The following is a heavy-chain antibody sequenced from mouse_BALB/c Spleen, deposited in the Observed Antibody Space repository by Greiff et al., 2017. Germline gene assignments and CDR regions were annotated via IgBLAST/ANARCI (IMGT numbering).Heavy chain of an antibody. D-gene: IGHD2-4*01. CDR3: AREESTMNTTGAMGC. CDR2: LFPGDGDT. CDR1: GYAFSSYW. V-gene: IGHV1-80*01. J-gene: IGHJ4*01. Sequence: QVHVKQSGAELVRPGSSVKISCKASGYAFSSYWMTWVKQRPGQGLEWIGQLFPGDGDTNYNGNFKGNATLTADKAFSTANMQLSSLTSEDSAVYVCAREESTMNTTGAMGCWGQGTSGTVSS.